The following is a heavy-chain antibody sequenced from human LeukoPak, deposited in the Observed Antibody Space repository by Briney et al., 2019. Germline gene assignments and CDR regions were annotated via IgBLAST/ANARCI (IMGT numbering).Heavy chain of an antibody. Sequence: ASVKVSCKASGYTFTSYYMHWVRQAPGQGLEWMGIINPSGGSTSYAQKFQGRVTMTRDTSTSTVYMELSSLRSEDTAVYYCARGPVGDMDYYYYYYMDVWGKGTTVTVSS. CDR2: INPSGGST. CDR3: ARGPVGDMDYYYYYYMDV. J-gene: IGHJ6*03. D-gene: IGHD1-26*01. CDR1: GYTFTSYY. V-gene: IGHV1-46*01.